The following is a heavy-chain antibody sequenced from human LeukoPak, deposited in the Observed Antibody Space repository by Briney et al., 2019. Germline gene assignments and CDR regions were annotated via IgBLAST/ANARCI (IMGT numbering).Heavy chain of an antibody. D-gene: IGHD3-22*01. CDR3: ARAQYYDSSGYGD. J-gene: IGHJ3*01. CDR2: ISSSSSYI. V-gene: IGHV3-21*01. Sequence: PGGSLRLSCAASGFTFSSYAMSWVRQAPGKGLEWVSSISSSSSYIYYADSVKGRFTISRDNAKNSLYLQMNSLRAEDTAVYYCARAQYYDSSGYGDWGQGTMVTVSS. CDR1: GFTFSSYA.